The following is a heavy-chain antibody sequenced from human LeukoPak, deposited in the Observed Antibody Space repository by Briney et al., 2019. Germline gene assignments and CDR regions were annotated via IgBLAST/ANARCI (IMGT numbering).Heavy chain of an antibody. CDR2: IYHSGST. V-gene: IGHV4-38-2*02. Sequence: TSETLSLTWAVSGYSISSGYYWGWIRQPPGKGLEWIGSIYHSGSTYYNPSLKSRVTISVDTSKNQFSLKLSSVTAADTAVYYCARDSSYGSGSYFYNWFDPWGQGTLVTVSS. J-gene: IGHJ5*02. CDR3: ARDSSYGSGSYFYNWFDP. D-gene: IGHD3-10*01. CDR1: GYSISSGYY.